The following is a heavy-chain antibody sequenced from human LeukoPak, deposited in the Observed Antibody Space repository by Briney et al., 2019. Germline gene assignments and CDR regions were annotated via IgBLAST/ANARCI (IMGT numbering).Heavy chain of an antibody. Sequence: KPSETLSLTCAVYGGSFSGYYWSWIRQPPGKGLEWIGEINHSGSTNYNPSLKSRVTISVDTSKNQFSLKLSSVTAADTAVYYCARRPGYSSSWHIYFDYWGQGTLVTVSS. CDR3: ARRPGYSSSWHIYFDY. D-gene: IGHD6-13*01. V-gene: IGHV4-34*01. CDR1: GGSFSGYY. J-gene: IGHJ4*02. CDR2: INHSGST.